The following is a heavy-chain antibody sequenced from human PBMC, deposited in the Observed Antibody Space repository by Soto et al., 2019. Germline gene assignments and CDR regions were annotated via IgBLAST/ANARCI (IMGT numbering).Heavy chain of an antibody. Sequence: ASVKVSCKASGGTFSSYTISWVRQAPGQGLEWMGRIIPILGIANYAQKFQGRVTITADKSTSTAYMELSSLRSEDTAVYYCARVYYDILTGYPTQTYYYYYGMDVWGQGTTVTVSS. CDR1: GGTFSSYT. V-gene: IGHV1-69*02. D-gene: IGHD3-9*01. J-gene: IGHJ6*02. CDR3: ARVYYDILTGYPTQTYYYYYGMDV. CDR2: IIPILGIA.